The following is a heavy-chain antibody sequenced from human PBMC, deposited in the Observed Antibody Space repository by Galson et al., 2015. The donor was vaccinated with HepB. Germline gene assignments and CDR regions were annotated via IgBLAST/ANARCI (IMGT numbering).Heavy chain of an antibody. V-gene: IGHV3-43*01. CDR3: AKDRSSREWFVELSLMDV. Sequence: SLRLSCAASGFTFDDYTMHWVRQAPGKGLEWVSLISWDGGSTYYADSVKGRFTISRDNSKNSLYLQMNSLRTEDTALYYCAKDRSSREWFVELSLMDVWGQGTPVTVSS. D-gene: IGHD3-10*01. CDR1: GFTFDDYT. J-gene: IGHJ6*02. CDR2: ISWDGGST.